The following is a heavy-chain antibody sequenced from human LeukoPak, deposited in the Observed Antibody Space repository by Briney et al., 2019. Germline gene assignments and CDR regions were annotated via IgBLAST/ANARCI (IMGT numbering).Heavy chain of an antibody. CDR3: ARDPTPYYYDSSGYGY. J-gene: IGHJ4*02. Sequence: GGSLRLSCAASGFTVSSNYMSWARQAPGKGLEWVSVIYSGGSTYYADSVKGRFTISRDNSKNTLYLQMNSLRAEDTAVYYCARDPTPYYYDSSGYGYWGQGTLVTVSS. D-gene: IGHD3-22*01. V-gene: IGHV3-66*01. CDR2: IYSGGST. CDR1: GFTVSSNY.